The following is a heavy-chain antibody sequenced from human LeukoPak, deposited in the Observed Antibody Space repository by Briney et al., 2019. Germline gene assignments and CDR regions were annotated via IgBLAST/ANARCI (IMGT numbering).Heavy chain of an antibody. CDR1: GGSFSGYY. D-gene: IGHD3-10*01. V-gene: IGHV4-34*01. Sequence: SETLSLTCAVYGGSFSGYYWSWIRQSPGKGLEWIGEINHSGDTNHNPSLKSRVTISVDTSKNQFSLKLSSVTAADTAMYYCARDCYNGSVSYCYWGQGTLVT. CDR2: INHSGDT. J-gene: IGHJ4*02. CDR3: ARDCYNGSVSYCY.